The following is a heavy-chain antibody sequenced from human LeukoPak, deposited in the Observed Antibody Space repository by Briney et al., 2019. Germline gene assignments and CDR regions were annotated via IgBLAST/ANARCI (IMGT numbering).Heavy chain of an antibody. Sequence: ASVKVSCKASGYTFTSYYMHWVRQAPGQGLEWMGIINPSGGSTSYAQKFQGRVTMTRDMSTSTVYMERSSLRSEDTAVYYCAREGASIQFDYWGQGTLITVSS. CDR3: AREGASIQFDY. CDR2: INPSGGST. D-gene: IGHD2/OR15-2a*01. J-gene: IGHJ4*02. V-gene: IGHV1-46*01. CDR1: GYTFTSYY.